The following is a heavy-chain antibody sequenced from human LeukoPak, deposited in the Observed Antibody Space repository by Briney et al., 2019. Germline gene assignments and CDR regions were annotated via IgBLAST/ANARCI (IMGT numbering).Heavy chain of an antibody. V-gene: IGHV3-74*01. J-gene: IGHJ4*02. Sequence: PGGSLRLSCAASGFPFSISWMHWFRQVPGKGLMWVSRITTDETTTYADSVRGRFTISRDNAKNTVYLQVNSLRVEDTAVYYCAKDWFATTDYWGQGILVTVSS. CDR3: AKDWFATTDY. D-gene: IGHD1/OR15-1a*01. CDR2: ITTDETT. CDR1: GFPFSISW.